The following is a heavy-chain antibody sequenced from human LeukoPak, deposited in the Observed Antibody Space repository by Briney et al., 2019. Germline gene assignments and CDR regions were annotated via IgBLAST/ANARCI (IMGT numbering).Heavy chain of an antibody. Sequence: SETLSLTCAVYVGSFSGYHWTWIRQSPGKGLEWIGEINHSGSTKYNPSLKSRVTISADTSKNQFSLKLTSVTAADTAVYYCARGWGESAAGTIRGNYFDYWGQGTLVTVSS. V-gene: IGHV4-34*01. D-gene: IGHD6-13*01. CDR3: ARGWGESAAGTIRGNYFDY. CDR1: VGSFSGYH. CDR2: INHSGST. J-gene: IGHJ4*02.